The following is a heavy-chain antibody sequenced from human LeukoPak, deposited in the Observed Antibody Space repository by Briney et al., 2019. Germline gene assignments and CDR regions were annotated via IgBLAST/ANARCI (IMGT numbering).Heavy chain of an antibody. CDR2: INHSGST. D-gene: IGHD6-19*01. J-gene: IGHJ3*02. CDR1: GGSFSGYY. V-gene: IGHV4-34*01. Sequence: SETLSLTCAVYGGSFSGYYWSWIRQPPGKGLEWIGEINHSGSTNYNPSLKSRVTISVDTSKNQFSLKLSSVTAADTAVYYCAGEGQWLVPWAAFDIWGQGTMVTVSS. CDR3: AGEGQWLVPWAAFDI.